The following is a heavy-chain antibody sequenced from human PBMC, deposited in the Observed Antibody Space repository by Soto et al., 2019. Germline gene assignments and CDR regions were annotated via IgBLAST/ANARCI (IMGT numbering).Heavy chain of an antibody. CDR3: AEDRLTGAAREAFDA. Sequence: EAQLVESWGGLVQPGGSLRLTCLASGFSFSRYSVSWVRQPPGKGLEWISYIDPTSSRIYYADSVKGRLAISRENVGKWLYRQGNSLRDEDTAFYYCAEDRLTGAAREAFDAWGQGTMVSVSS. D-gene: IGHD7-27*01. J-gene: IGHJ3*01. CDR2: IDPTSSRI. CDR1: GFSFSRYS. V-gene: IGHV3-48*02.